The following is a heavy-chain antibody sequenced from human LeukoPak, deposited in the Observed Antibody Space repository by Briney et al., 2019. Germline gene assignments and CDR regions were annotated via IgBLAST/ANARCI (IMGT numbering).Heavy chain of an antibody. Sequence: GGSLRLSCAASGNYWMHWVRQAPGKGLVWVSHVNSDGSWTSHADSVKGRFTFSKDNARNTVYLQMNNLRTEDTAVYYCVSFYETNWGRGTLVTVSS. V-gene: IGHV3-74*01. D-gene: IGHD2-2*01. CDR3: VSFYETN. CDR1: GNYW. CDR2: VNSDGSWT. J-gene: IGHJ4*02.